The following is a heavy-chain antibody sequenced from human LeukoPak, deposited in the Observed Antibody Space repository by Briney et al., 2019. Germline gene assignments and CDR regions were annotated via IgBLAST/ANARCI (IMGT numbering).Heavy chain of an antibody. J-gene: IGHJ3*02. CDR3: ARGRSWAFDI. CDR2: INHSGTT. Sequence: PSETLSLACAVNGGSFTAYYWSWLRQSPGKGPEWIGEINHSGTTNYNPSFKSRATISVRSSKSQFSLSLTSVTAADTAVYYCARGRSWAFDIWGQGTMVTISS. V-gene: IGHV4-34*01. CDR1: GGSFTAYY.